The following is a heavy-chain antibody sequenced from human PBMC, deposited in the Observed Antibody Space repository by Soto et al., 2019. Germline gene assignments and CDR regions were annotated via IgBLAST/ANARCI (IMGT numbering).Heavy chain of an antibody. D-gene: IGHD2-2*01. J-gene: IGHJ6*02. CDR2: IYYSGST. Sequence: SETLSLTCTVSGGSISSSSYYWGWIRQPPGKGLEWIGSIYYSGSTYYNPSLKSRVTISVDTSKNQFSLKLSSVTAADTAVYYCATSSIGYCSSTSCYGARYYYGMDVWGQGTTVTVSS. V-gene: IGHV4-39*01. CDR1: GGSISSSSYY. CDR3: ATSSIGYCSSTSCYGARYYYGMDV.